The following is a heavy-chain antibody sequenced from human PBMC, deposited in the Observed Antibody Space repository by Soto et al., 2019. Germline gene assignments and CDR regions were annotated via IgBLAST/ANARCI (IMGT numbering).Heavy chain of an antibody. D-gene: IGHD2-8*01. Sequence: EVQLLESGGDLVQPGGSLRLSCGASGFTFRNYAVTWVRQAPGKGLEWISTISGSSDSTYYADSVKGRFTISRDNSKNTLYLRMNSLRAEDTAVYYCAKDREQWGAFDILGQGTMVTVSS. J-gene: IGHJ3*02. CDR1: GFTFRNYA. V-gene: IGHV3-23*01. CDR2: ISGSSDST. CDR3: AKDREQWGAFDI.